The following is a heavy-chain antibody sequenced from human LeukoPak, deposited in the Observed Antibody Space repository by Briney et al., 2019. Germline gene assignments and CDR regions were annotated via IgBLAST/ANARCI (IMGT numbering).Heavy chain of an antibody. D-gene: IGHD3-3*01. Sequence: PGGSLRLSCAASGFTFSSCWMHWARQAPGKGLVWVSRINNDGSSTSYADSVKGRFTISRDNAKNTLYLAMNSLRDEDTAVYYCASVVGGYYPPVEAFDIWGRGTMVTVSS. CDR2: INNDGSST. CDR3: ASVVGGYYPPVEAFDI. V-gene: IGHV3-74*01. J-gene: IGHJ3*02. CDR1: GFTFSSCW.